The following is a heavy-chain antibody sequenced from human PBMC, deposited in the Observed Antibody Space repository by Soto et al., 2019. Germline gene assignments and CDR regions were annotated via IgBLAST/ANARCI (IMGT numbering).Heavy chain of an antibody. CDR1: GYTFTSYY. D-gene: IGHD3-22*01. CDR2: INPSGGST. J-gene: IGHJ4*02. CDR3: ARDTHDGSGYGIDY. V-gene: IGHV1-46*01. Sequence: ASVKVSFKASGYTFTSYYLHWLRQAPGQGLEGMGIINPSGGSTSYAQKFQGRVTMTRDTSTSTVYMELSSLRSEDTAVYYCARDTHDGSGYGIDYWGQGTLVTVSS.